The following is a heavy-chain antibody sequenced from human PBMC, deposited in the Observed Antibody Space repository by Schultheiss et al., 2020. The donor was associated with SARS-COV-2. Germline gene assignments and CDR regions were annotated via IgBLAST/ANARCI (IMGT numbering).Heavy chain of an antibody. J-gene: IGHJ6*02. CDR1: GYSIRSGYY. CDR3: ARAIYYYDSSGYYYGYYYYGMDV. D-gene: IGHD3-22*01. V-gene: IGHV4-38-2*01. Sequence: SQTLSLTCAVSGYSIRSGYYWGWFRQHPGMGLEWIGTFHYSGDTVYNPSLKSRVTISVDTSKNQFSLKLSSVTAADTAVYYCARAIYYYDSSGYYYGYYYYGMDVWGQGTTVTVS. CDR2: FHYSGDT.